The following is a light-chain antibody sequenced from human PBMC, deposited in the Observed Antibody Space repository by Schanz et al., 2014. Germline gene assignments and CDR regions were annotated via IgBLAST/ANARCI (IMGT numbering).Light chain of an antibody. J-gene: IGKJ5*01. CDR1: QSVSSSY. V-gene: IGKV3D-20*02. CDR2: GAS. Sequence: EIVLTQSPGTLSLSPGERATLSCRASQSVSSSYLAWYQQKPGQAPRLLIYGASSRATGIPDRFSGSGSGTDFTLTISSLEPEDFAVYYCQQRNYWPITFGQGTRLEIK. CDR3: QQRNYWPIT.